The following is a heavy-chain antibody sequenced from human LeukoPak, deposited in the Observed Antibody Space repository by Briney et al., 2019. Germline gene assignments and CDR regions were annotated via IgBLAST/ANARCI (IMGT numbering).Heavy chain of an antibody. V-gene: IGHV1-2*02. Sequence: ASVKVSCKASGYTFTGYYMHWVRQAPGQGLEWMGWINPSSGGTNYAQKFQGRVTMTRDTSISTAYMELSRLRSDDTAVYYCARSPQDWNYAHDYWGQGTLVTVSS. CDR3: ARSPQDWNYAHDY. CDR1: GYTFTGYY. J-gene: IGHJ4*02. D-gene: IGHD1-7*01. CDR2: INPSSGGT.